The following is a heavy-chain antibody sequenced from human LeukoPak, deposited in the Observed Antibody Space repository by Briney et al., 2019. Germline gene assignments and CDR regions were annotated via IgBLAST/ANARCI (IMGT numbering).Heavy chain of an antibody. CDR3: AKAPLDCSSTSCSYNLGIDLRFDP. D-gene: IGHD2-2*01. V-gene: IGHV4-59*08. J-gene: IGHJ5*02. CDR2: IYHSGDT. CDR1: GDSIRNYY. Sequence: SETLSLTCSVSGDSIRNYYWSWIRQPPGKGLEWIAYIYHSGDTNYNPSLKSRVTISLDTSKNQFSLNLRSVTAADTAVYYCAKAPLDCSSTSCSYNLGIDLRFDPWGQGTLVTVSS.